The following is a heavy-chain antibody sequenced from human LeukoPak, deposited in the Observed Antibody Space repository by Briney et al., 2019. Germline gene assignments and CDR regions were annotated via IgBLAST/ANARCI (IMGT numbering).Heavy chain of an antibody. CDR1: GFTFSSYA. CDR2: ISGSGGST. D-gene: IGHD2-15*01. V-gene: IGHV3-23*01. Sequence: PGGSLRLSCAASGFTFSSYAMSWVRQAPGKGLEWVSAISGSGGSTYYADSVKGRFTISRDNSKNTLYLQMNSLRAEDTAVYYCAKVSHHLGYCSGGSCYWVFDYWGQGTLVTVSS. J-gene: IGHJ4*02. CDR3: AKVSHHLGYCSGGSCYWVFDY.